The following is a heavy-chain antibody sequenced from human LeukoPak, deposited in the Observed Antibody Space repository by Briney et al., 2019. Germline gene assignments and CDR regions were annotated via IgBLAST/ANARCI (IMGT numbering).Heavy chain of an antibody. CDR2: IYYSGST. CDR3: ARGGMATVHFDY. V-gene: IGHV4-59*01. Sequence: NPSETLSLTCTVSGGSISSYYWSWIRQPPGKGLEWIGYIYYSGSTNYNPSLKSRVTISVDTSKNQLSLKLSSVTAADTAVYYCARGGMATVHFDYWGQGTLVTVSS. D-gene: IGHD5-24*01. J-gene: IGHJ4*02. CDR1: GGSISSYY.